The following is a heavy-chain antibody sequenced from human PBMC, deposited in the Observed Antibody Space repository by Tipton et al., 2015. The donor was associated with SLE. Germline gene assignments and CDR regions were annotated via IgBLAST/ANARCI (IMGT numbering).Heavy chain of an antibody. D-gene: IGHD1-20*01. CDR3: ARDLGITGTTPRGMDV. CDR2: IYYSGST. Sequence: LRLSCTVSGGSISSYYWSWIRQPPGKGLEWIGYIYYSGSTNYNPSLKSRVTISVDTSKNQFSLKLSSVTAADTAVYYCARDLGITGTTPRGMDVWGQGTTVPVSS. V-gene: IGHV4-59*01. J-gene: IGHJ6*02. CDR1: GGSISSYY.